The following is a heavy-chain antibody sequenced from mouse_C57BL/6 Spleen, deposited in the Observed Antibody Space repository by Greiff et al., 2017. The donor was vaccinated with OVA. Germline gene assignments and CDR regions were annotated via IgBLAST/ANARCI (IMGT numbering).Heavy chain of an antibody. Sequence: QVQLKESGPELVKPGASVKISCKASGYAFSSSWMNWVKQRPGKGLEWIGRIYPGDGDTNYNGKFKGKATLTADKSSSTAYMQLSSLTSEDSAVYFCARQEEYFDVWGTGTTVTVSS. J-gene: IGHJ1*03. CDR1: GYAFSSSW. CDR2: IYPGDGDT. CDR3: ARQEEYFDV. V-gene: IGHV1-82*01.